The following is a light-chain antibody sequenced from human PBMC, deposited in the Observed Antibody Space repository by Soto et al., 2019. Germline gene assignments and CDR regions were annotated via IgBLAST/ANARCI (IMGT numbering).Light chain of an antibody. CDR1: QSFSTW. V-gene: IGKV1-5*03. CDR3: QQYNSNPLT. CDR2: ETS. J-gene: IGKJ4*01. Sequence: DIQMTQSPSTLSASVGDRVTITCRASQSFSTWLAWYQQKPGKAPNLLIYETSILESGVPSRFNGSGSGTEFTLTIRSMQPDDFATYYCQQYNSNPLTFGGGTKVEIK.